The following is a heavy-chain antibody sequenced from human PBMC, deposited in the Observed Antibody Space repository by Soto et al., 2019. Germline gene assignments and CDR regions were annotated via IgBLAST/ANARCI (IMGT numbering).Heavy chain of an antibody. CDR3: AEGPVVAALYSAFDI. V-gene: IGHV4-61*01. CDR1: GGSVSSGSYY. Sequence: SETMSLASTVSGGSVSSGSYYWSWLRQHPGKGLEGIGYIFYSGSTNYNPSLKSRVTISVDTSKNQFSLKLSSVTAADTAVYYCAEGPVVAALYSAFDIRGQRTMGT. D-gene: IGHD2-15*01. CDR2: IFYSGST. J-gene: IGHJ3*02.